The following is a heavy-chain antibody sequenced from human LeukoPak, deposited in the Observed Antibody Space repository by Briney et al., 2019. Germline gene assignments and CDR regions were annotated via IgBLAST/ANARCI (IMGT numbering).Heavy chain of an antibody. CDR3: AKETKAAAGIYYYYYMDV. CDR2: ISWSSGII. Sequence: GGSLRLSCAASGFTFDDHGMHWVRQAPGKGLEWVSGISWSSGIIGYADSVKGRFTISRDNAKNSLYLQMDSLRAEDTAVYYCAKETKAAAGIYYYYYMDVWGKGTTVTVSS. J-gene: IGHJ6*03. D-gene: IGHD6-13*01. V-gene: IGHV3-9*01. CDR1: GFTFDDHG.